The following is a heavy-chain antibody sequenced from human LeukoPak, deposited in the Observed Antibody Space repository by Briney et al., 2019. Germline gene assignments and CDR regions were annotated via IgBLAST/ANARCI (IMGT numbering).Heavy chain of an antibody. D-gene: IGHD4-17*01. V-gene: IGHV3-15*01. CDR1: GFTFSNAW. CDR2: IKSKTDGGTT. Sequence: PGGSLRLSGAASGFTFSNAWMSWVRQAPGKGLDWVGRIKSKTDGGTTDYAAPVKGRFTISRDDSKNTLYLQMNSLKTEDTAVYYCTTDGGRYGDDVDNYYYYMDVWGKGTTVTVSS. J-gene: IGHJ6*03. CDR3: TTDGGRYGDDVDNYYYYMDV.